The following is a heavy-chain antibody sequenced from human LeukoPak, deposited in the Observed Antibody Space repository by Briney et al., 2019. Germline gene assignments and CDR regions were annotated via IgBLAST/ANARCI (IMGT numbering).Heavy chain of an antibody. D-gene: IGHD3-3*01. V-gene: IGHV4-61*01. J-gene: IGHJ4*02. CDR2: VHYSGSA. CDR1: GGSVSSGSYY. CDR3: ARDLVAGRSGIDY. Sequence: SETLSLTCTVSGGSVSSGSYYWSWIRQPPGKGLEWIGYVHYSGSANYNPSLMSRVTISLDTSKNQFSLKLSSVTAADTAVYYCARDLVAGRSGIDYWGQGTLVTVSS.